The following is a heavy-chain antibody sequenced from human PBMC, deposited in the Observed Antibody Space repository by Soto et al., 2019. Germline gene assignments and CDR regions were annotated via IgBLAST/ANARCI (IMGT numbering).Heavy chain of an antibody. CDR2: ISYDGSNK. CDR3: ARDERPRAQTMAADY. Sequence: QVQLVESGGGVVQPGRSLRLSCAASGFTFSSYAMHWVRQAPGKGLEWVAVISYDGSNKYYADSVKGRFTISRDNSKNTMYLQMNSLRAEDTAVYYCARDERPRAQTMAADYWGQGTMVTVSS. J-gene: IGHJ4*02. CDR1: GFTFSSYA. D-gene: IGHD1-1*01. V-gene: IGHV3-30-3*01.